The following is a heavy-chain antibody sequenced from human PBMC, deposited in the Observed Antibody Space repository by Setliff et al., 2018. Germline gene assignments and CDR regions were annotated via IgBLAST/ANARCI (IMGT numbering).Heavy chain of an antibody. CDR2: IYYSGST. Sequence: SETLSLTCTVSGGSISSGGYYWSWIRQHPGKGLEWIGYIYYSGSTYYNPSLKSRVTISVDTSKNQFSLKLSSVTAADTAVYYCARDPLTTNRRRAFDIWGQGIMVTVSS. D-gene: IGHD4-17*01. V-gene: IGHV4-31*03. CDR1: GGSISSGGYY. CDR3: ARDPLTTNRRRAFDI. J-gene: IGHJ3*02.